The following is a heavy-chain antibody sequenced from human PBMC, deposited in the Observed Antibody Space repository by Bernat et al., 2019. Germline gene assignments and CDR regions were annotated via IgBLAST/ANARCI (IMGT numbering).Heavy chain of an antibody. D-gene: IGHD3-22*01. CDR2: IYWDDDK. V-gene: IGHV2-5*02. J-gene: IGHJ4*02. CDR1: GFSLSTSGVG. Sequence: QITLKESGPTLVKPTQTLTLTCTFSGFSLSTSGVGVGWIRQPPGKALEWLALIYWDDDKRYSPSLKSRLTITKDTSKNQVVLTMTNMDPVDTATYYCAHSLSDYYDGSGYSPFDYWGQGTLVTVSS. CDR3: AHSLSDYYDGSGYSPFDY.